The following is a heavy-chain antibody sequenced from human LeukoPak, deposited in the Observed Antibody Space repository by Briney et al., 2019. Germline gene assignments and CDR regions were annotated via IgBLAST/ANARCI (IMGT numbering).Heavy chain of an antibody. CDR3: ARGGIQVSGIDEFDY. CDR1: GFTFIDYD. J-gene: IGHJ4*02. V-gene: IGHV3-13*01. Sequence: PGGSLRLSCAASGFTFIDYDMHWVRQAIGKGLEWVSAIGIRGDTHYSGSVKGRFTISRENAESSLYLQMNSLRAEDTAVCYCARGGIQVSGIDEFDYWGQGTLVTVSS. D-gene: IGHD6-19*01. CDR2: IGIRGDT.